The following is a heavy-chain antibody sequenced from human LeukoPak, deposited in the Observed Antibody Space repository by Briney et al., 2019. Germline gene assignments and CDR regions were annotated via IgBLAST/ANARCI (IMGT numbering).Heavy chain of an antibody. CDR1: GFTFSSYE. D-gene: IGHD6-19*01. V-gene: IGHV3-48*03. CDR3: ASQKGRIAVAVDY. J-gene: IGHJ4*02. Sequence: GGSLRLSCAASGFTFSSYEMNWVRQAPGKGLEWVSYISSSGSTIYYADSVKGRFTIFRDNAKNSLYLQMNSLRAEDTAVYYCASQKGRIAVAVDYWGQGTLVTVSS. CDR2: ISSSGSTI.